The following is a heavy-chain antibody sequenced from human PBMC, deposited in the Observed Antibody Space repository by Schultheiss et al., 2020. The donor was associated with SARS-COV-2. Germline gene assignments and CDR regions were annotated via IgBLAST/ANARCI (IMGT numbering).Heavy chain of an antibody. CDR1: GGSISSYY. CDR3: AGTAAGTGGNWFDP. CDR2: IYYSGST. V-gene: IGHV4-59*08. D-gene: IGHD6-13*01. J-gene: IGHJ5*02. Sequence: SQTLSLTCTVSGGSISSYYWSWIRQPPGKGLEWIGYIYYSGSTNYNPSLKSRVTISVDTSKNQFSLKLSSVTAADTAVYYCAGTAAGTGGNWFDPWGQGTLVTVSS.